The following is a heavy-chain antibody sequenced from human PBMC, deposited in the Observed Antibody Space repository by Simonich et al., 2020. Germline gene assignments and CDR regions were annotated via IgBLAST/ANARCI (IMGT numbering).Heavy chain of an antibody. Sequence: QVQLQESGPGLVKPSETLSLTCAVSGYSISSGYYWGWIRQPPGKGLEWIGSIYHKGSTYYNPSLKRRVTISVDTSKNQFSLKLSAVAAADTAVYYCARVGYSNYYYYGMDVWVQGTTVTVSS. CDR3: ARVGYSNYYYYGMDV. V-gene: IGHV4-38-2*01. D-gene: IGHD6-13*01. J-gene: IGHJ6*02. CDR1: GYSISSGYY. CDR2: IYHKGST.